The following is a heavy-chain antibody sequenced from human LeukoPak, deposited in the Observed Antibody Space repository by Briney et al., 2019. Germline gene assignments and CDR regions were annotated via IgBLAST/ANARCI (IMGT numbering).Heavy chain of an antibody. CDR1: GFTVSSNY. CDR3: AREQEGFDY. Sequence: GGSLRLSCAASGFTVSSNYMSWIRQAPGEGLDWVSVIYSGGSTYYADSVKGRFTISRDNSKNTLYLQMNSLRAEDTAVYYCAREQEGFDYWGQGTLVTVSS. V-gene: IGHV3-53*01. J-gene: IGHJ4*02. CDR2: IYSGGST.